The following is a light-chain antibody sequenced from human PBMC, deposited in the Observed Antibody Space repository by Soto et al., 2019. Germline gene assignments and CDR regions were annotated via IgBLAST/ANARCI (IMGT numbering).Light chain of an antibody. CDR2: DVS. CDR1: SSDVGGYNY. V-gene: IGLV2-14*03. CDR3: SSYTTSSTYV. Sequence: QSALTQPASVSGSPGQSISISCTGTSSDVGGYNYVSWYQQHPGQAPQLMLYDVSNRPSGVSNRFSGSKYGNTASLTISGLQAEDEAEYYCSSYTTSSTYVFGTGTKLTVL. J-gene: IGLJ1*01.